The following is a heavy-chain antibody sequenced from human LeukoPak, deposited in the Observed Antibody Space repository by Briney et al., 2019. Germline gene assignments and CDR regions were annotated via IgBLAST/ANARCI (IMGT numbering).Heavy chain of an antibody. CDR2: IYYSGST. V-gene: IGHV4-59*12. Sequence: SETLSLTCTVAGGSISSYYWSWIRQPPGKGLEWIWYIYYSGSTNYHPSLKSRFTISVDTSKNQFYLKLSSVTAADTAVYYCARGADFDYWGQGTLVTVSS. J-gene: IGHJ4*02. CDR1: GGSISSYY. CDR3: ARGADFDY.